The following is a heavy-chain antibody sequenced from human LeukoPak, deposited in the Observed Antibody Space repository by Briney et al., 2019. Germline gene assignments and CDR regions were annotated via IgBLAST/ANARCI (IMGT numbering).Heavy chain of an antibody. CDR2: INSDGSST. Sequence: PGGSLRLPCAASGFTFSTYWMHWVRQAPGKGLVGVAQINSDGSSTSYADSVKGRFTISRDNAKNTLYLQMINLRAEDTAVYYCGSLTVVAKDHWGQGTLVTVSS. V-gene: IGHV3-74*01. J-gene: IGHJ4*02. D-gene: IGHD3-22*01. CDR3: GSLTVVAKDH. CDR1: GFTFSTYW.